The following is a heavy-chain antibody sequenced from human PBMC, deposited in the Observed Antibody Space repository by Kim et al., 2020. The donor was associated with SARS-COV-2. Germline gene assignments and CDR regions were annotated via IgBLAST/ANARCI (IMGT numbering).Heavy chain of an antibody. J-gene: IGHJ6*02. CDR1: GFTFGDYA. V-gene: IGHV3-9*01. Sequence: GGSLRLSCAASGFTFGDYAMHWVRQAPGKGLEWVSGISWNSGSIGYADSVKGRFTISRDNAKNSLYLQMNSLRAEDTALYYCAKDIECSSTSCSFDWLLGHRDYYYCGMDVWGQGTTVTVSS. CDR3: AKDIECSSTSCSFDWLLGHRDYYYCGMDV. CDR2: ISWNSGSI. D-gene: IGHD2-2*01.